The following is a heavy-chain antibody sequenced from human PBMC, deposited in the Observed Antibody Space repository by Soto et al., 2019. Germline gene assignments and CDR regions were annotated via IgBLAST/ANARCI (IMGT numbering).Heavy chain of an antibody. CDR2: IYHSGST. CDR1: GGSISSGGYS. D-gene: IGHD3-10*01. Sequence: QLQLQESGSGLVKPSQTLSLTCAVSGGSISSGGYSWSWIRQPPGKGLEWIGYIYHSGSTYYNPSLKSRVTISVDRSKNQLSLQLKSVTAADTAVYYCAKGPQGGYYDSGTFYSGGYWGQGTLVTVSS. J-gene: IGHJ4*02. V-gene: IGHV4-30-2*01. CDR3: AKGPQGGYYDSGTFYSGGY.